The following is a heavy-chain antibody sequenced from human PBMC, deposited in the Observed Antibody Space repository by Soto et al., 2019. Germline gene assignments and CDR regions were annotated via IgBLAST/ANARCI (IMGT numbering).Heavy chain of an antibody. D-gene: IGHD6-13*01. J-gene: IGHJ4*02. CDR2: IYSSGTT. Sequence: SETLSLTCSVSAGSISGHYWSWIRLPAGRRLQWVGRIYSSGTTNYNPSLKSRVRMSVDTSRNRFSLKLDSVTTADTAVYYCARNFDIAATGTAFDSWGRGALVTVSS. CDR1: AGSISGHY. V-gene: IGHV4-4*07. CDR3: ARNFDIAATGTAFDS.